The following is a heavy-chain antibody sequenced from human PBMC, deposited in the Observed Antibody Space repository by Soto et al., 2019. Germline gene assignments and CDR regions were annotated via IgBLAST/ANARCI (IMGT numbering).Heavy chain of an antibody. Sequence: RISRAASGFTFYSEAMSWGRHAPGKGLEWVSGINSGGSAYYADSVKGRFTISRDNSKNTLYLQMNSLRAEDMAIYYCAKDGRYYDSSGYYRYFDYWGQGTLVTVSS. CDR2: INSGGSA. V-gene: IGHV3-23*01. CDR3: AKDGRYYDSSGYYRYFDY. CDR1: GFTFYSEA. J-gene: IGHJ4*02. D-gene: IGHD3-22*01.